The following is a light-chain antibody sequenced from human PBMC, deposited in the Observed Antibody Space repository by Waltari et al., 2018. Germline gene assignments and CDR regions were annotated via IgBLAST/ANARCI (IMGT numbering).Light chain of an antibody. Sequence: EIVLTQSPATLSLSAGETATLSCRPSQSLSNSYLAWYQQKPGQSPRLLIFGGSFRAAGIPDRFVGSWSGTDFTLTISRLEPEDFAIYYCHKYGISPLTFGGGTKVEI. CDR2: GGS. CDR3: HKYGISPLT. V-gene: IGKV3-20*01. J-gene: IGKJ4*01. CDR1: QSLSNSY.